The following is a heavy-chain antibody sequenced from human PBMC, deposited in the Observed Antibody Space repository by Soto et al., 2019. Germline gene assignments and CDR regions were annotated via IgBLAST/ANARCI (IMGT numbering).Heavy chain of an antibody. CDR1: GFALSSYS. J-gene: IGHJ3*01. CDR2: TFNFDGSL. V-gene: IGHV3-21*01. D-gene: IGHD2-15*01. Sequence: EVQLVESGGRLVKPGGSLRLSCAASGFALSSYSIGWVRQAPGKGLEWVSFTFNFDGSLYYADSVKGRFAISRDNAKNSVYLQMTSLRAEDTAVYYCAREECYCGGGGCFRSAFELWGQGTVVTVSS. CDR3: AREECYCGGGGCFRSAFEL.